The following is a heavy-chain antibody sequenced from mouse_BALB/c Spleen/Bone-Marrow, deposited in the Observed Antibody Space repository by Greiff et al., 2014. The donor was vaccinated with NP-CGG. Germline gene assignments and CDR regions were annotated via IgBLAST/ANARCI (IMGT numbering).Heavy chain of an antibody. CDR3: VRSFFYYLFFDY. V-gene: IGHV14-3*02. CDR1: GFNIKDTY. J-gene: IGHJ2*01. D-gene: IGHD2-1*01. Sequence: VQLQQSGAELVKPGASVKLSCTASGFNIKDTYMHWVKQRPEQGLEWIGRIDPANGNTKYDPKFQGKATVTADTSSNTAYLQLSSLTSEDTAAYYRVRSFFYYLFFDYWGQGTTLTVSS. CDR2: IDPANGNT.